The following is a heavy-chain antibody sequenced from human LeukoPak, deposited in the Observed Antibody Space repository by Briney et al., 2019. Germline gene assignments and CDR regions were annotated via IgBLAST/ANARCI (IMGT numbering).Heavy chain of an antibody. J-gene: IGHJ4*02. D-gene: IGHD6-13*01. Sequence: SVKVSCKASGYTFTGYYMHWVRQAPGQGLEWMGRIIPILGIANYAQKFQGRVTITADKSTSTAYMELSSLRSEDTAVYYCASGIAAAGTPFDYWGQGTLVTVSS. CDR2: IIPILGIA. CDR1: GYTFTGYY. V-gene: IGHV1-69*02. CDR3: ASGIAAAGTPFDY.